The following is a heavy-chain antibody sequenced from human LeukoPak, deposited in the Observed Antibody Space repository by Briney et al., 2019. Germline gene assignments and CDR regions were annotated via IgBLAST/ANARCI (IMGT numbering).Heavy chain of an antibody. D-gene: IGHD3-3*02. Sequence: ASVKVSCKASGYTFSDFYIHWVRQAPGQGLEYVGWITPKSGDTYSPQRFQGRVTMTRDASVSTAYMELSSLRSDDTAVYFCARVRLADERAWAYWGQGTLVTVSS. CDR3: ARVRLADERAWAY. V-gene: IGHV1-2*02. CDR2: ITPKSGDT. J-gene: IGHJ4*02. CDR1: GYTFSDFY.